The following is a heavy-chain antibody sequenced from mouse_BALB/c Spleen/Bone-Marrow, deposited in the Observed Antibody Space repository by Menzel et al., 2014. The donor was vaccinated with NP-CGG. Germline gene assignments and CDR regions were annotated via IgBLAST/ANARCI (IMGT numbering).Heavy chain of an antibody. V-gene: IGHV4-1*02. D-gene: IGHD2-2*01. Sequence: VQLKDSGGGLVQPGGSLKLSCEASGFDFSRYWMTWVRQAPGKGLEWIGEITPDSSTINYTPSLKDKFIISRDNAKNTLYLQMSKVRSEDTALYYCARHPSLWLRRGFAYWGQGTLVTVSA. CDR1: GFDFSRYW. J-gene: IGHJ3*01. CDR3: ARHPSLWLRRGFAY. CDR2: ITPDSSTI.